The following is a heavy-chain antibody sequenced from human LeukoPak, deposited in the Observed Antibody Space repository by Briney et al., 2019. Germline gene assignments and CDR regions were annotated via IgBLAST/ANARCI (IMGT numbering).Heavy chain of an antibody. CDR1: GFTFRDYY. CDR3: AKSGPYCSSTSCNYFDY. CDR2: ISSSGSTT. V-gene: IGHV3-11*01. Sequence: PGGSLRLSCAASGFTFRDYYMNWIRQAPGKGLEWVSSISSSGSTTNYADSAKGRFTISRDNARNSLYLQMNSLRAEDTAVYYCAKSGPYCSSTSCNYFDYWGQGTLVTVSS. D-gene: IGHD2-2*01. J-gene: IGHJ4*02.